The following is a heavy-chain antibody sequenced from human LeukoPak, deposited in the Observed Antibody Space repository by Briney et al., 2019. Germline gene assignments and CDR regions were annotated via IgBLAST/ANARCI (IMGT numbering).Heavy chain of an antibody. CDR2: ISISGDDT. Sequence: GGSLRLSCAASGFTFSSSAMNWVRQAPGKGLEWVSAISISGDDTYYAESVKGRFTISRDNSKNTLYLRMNSLRAEDTAVYFCANPEWGTYPVGFDYWGQGTLVTVSS. J-gene: IGHJ4*02. D-gene: IGHD3-16*01. CDR3: ANPEWGTYPVGFDY. CDR1: GFTFSSSA. V-gene: IGHV3-23*01.